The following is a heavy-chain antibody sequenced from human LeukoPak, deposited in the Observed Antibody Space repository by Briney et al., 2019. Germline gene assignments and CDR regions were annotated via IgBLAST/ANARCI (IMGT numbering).Heavy chain of an antibody. J-gene: IGHJ4*02. CDR2: INPSGGST. CDR3: ARDMGIVGAKEDFDY. V-gene: IGHV1-46*01. CDR1: GYTFTSYY. Sequence: GASVKVSCKASGYTFTSYYMHWVRQAPGQGLEWMGIINPSGGSTSYAQKFQGRVTMTRDMSTSTVYMGLSSLRSEDTAVYYRARDMGIVGAKEDFDYWGQGTLVTVSS. D-gene: IGHD1-26*01.